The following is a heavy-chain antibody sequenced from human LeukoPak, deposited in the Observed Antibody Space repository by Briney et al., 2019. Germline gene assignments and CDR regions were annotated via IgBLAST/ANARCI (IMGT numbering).Heavy chain of an antibody. CDR2: IYHSGST. V-gene: IGHV4-38-2*01. J-gene: IGHJ3*02. CDR3: ARRLEYSSGWYGNDAFDI. Sequence: SETLSLTFAVSGYSISSGYYWGWIRQPPGKGLEWIGSIYHSGSTYYNPSLKSRVTISVDTSKNQFSLKLSSVTAADTAVYYCARRLEYSSGWYGNDAFDIWGQGTMVTVSS. D-gene: IGHD6-19*01. CDR1: GYSISSGYY.